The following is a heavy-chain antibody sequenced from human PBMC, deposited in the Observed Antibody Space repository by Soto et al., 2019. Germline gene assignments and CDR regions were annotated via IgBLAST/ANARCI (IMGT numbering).Heavy chain of an antibody. CDR3: ARRWDSSSTSCNWLDP. CDR2: IYPGDSDT. J-gene: IGHJ5*02. CDR1: GYSFTSYW. D-gene: IGHD2-2*01. V-gene: IGHV5-51*01. Sequence: PGESLKISCKGSGYSFTSYWIGWVRQMPGKGLEWMGIIYPGDSDTRYSPSFQGQVTISADKSISTAYLQWSSLKASDTAMYYCARRWDSSSTSCNWLDPWGQGTLVTVYS.